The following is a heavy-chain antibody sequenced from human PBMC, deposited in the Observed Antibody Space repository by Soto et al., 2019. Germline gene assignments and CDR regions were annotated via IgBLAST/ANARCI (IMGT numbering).Heavy chain of an antibody. J-gene: IGHJ3*02. CDR1: GYTFTGYY. D-gene: IGHD5-12*01. CDR3: ARARNVDIVATKSPRDAFDI. CDR2: INPNSGGT. V-gene: IGHV1-2*04. Sequence: ASVKVSCKASGYTFTGYYMHWVRQAPGQGLEWMGWINPNSGGTNYAQKFQGWVTMTRDTSISTAYMELSRLRSDDTAVYYCARARNVDIVATKSPRDAFDIWGQGTMVTVS.